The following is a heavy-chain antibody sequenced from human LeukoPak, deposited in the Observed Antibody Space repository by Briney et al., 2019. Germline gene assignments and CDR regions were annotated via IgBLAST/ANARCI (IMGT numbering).Heavy chain of an antibody. CDR1: GDSIGSYY. V-gene: IGHV4-59*01. CDR3: ARVGDTSGYYYMLDY. J-gene: IGHJ4*02. Sequence: PSETLSLTCTVSGDSIGSYYWSWIRQPPGEGLEWIGYISYRGGTSYNPSLKSRVTISLDTSKSQLSMKLSSVTAADTAVYYCARVGDTSGYYYMLDYWGQGTLVTVSS. D-gene: IGHD3-22*01. CDR2: ISYRGGT.